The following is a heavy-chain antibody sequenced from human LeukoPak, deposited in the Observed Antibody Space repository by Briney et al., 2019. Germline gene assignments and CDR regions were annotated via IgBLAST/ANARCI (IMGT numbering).Heavy chain of an antibody. D-gene: IGHD3-16*01. CDR3: ARLRGGWFDP. CDR2: ISAYNGNT. V-gene: IGHV1-18*01. CDR1: GYTFTSYG. J-gene: IGHJ5*02. Sequence: ASVKVSCKASGYTFTSYGIRWVRQAPGQGLEWMGWISAYNGNTNHAQKPQGRVTMTTEISTSTAYRERRRLRCDDTRVCYCARLRGGWFDPWGQGTLVTVSS.